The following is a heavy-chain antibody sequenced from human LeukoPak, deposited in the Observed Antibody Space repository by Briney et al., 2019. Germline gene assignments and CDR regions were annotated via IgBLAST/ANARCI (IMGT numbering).Heavy chain of an antibody. CDR1: GFTFSSYW. J-gene: IGHJ6*02. D-gene: IGHD4-11*01. V-gene: IGHV3-7*01. CDR2: IKQVGSEK. CDR3: ARDAPMTTVLNYYYGMDV. Sequence: GGSLRLSCAASGFTFSSYWMSWVRQAPGKGREWVANIKQVGSEKYYVVYVKGRFTISRNNAKNSMYLQMNSLRAEDTAVYYCARDAPMTTVLNYYYGMDVWGQGTTVTVSS.